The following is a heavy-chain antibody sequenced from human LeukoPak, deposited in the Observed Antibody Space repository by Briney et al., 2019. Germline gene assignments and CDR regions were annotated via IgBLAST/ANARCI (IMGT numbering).Heavy chain of an antibody. CDR3: ARERYDSSGPPYFDY. J-gene: IGHJ4*02. D-gene: IGHD3-22*01. CDR1: GGSISSDY. CDR2: IYYSGST. V-gene: IGHV4-59*01. Sequence: SETLSLTCTVSGGSISSDYWSWIRQPPGRGLEWIGYIYYSGSTNYNPSLKSRVTISVDTSKNQFSLKLSSVTAADTAVYYCARERYDSSGPPYFDYWGQGTLVTVSS.